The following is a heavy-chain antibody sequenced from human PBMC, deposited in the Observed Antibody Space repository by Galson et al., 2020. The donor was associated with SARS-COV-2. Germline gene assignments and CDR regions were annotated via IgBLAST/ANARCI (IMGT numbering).Heavy chain of an antibody. Sequence: SKTLSPTCTVSGTSISSYYWSWIRQPAGKALEWIGRIYTSGSTNYKPSLNSRVTMSVDTSKNPFSLKLSSVTAADTAVYYCARDPVDTAMDDWFDPWGQGTLVTVSS. D-gene: IGHD5-18*01. CDR1: GTSISSYY. V-gene: IGHV4-4*07. CDR2: IYTSGST. CDR3: ARDPVDTAMDDWFDP. J-gene: IGHJ5*02.